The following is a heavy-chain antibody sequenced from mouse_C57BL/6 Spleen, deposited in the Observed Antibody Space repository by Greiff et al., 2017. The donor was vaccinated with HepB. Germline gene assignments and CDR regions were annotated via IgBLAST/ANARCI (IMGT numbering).Heavy chain of an antibody. V-gene: IGHV1-55*01. J-gene: IGHJ1*03. Sequence: QVQLKQPGAELVKPGASVKMSCKASGYTFTSYWITWVKQRPGQGLEWIGDIYPGSGSTNYNEKFKSKATLTVDTSSSTAYMQLSSLTSEDSAVYYCARKGAHYYGSNFDVWGTGTTVTVSS. D-gene: IGHD1-1*01. CDR2: IYPGSGST. CDR1: GYTFTSYW. CDR3: ARKGAHYYGSNFDV.